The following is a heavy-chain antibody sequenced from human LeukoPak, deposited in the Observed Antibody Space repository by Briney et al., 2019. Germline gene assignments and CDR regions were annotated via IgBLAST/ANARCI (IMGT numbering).Heavy chain of an antibody. CDR3: ARGRRIAAAGTSDFDY. V-gene: IGHV1-2*02. D-gene: IGHD6-13*01. CDR1: GYTFTSYY. Sequence: GASVKVSCKASGYTFTSYYMHWVRQAPGQGLEWMGWINPNSGGTNYAQKFQGRVTMTRDTSISTAYMELSRLRSDDTAVYYCARGRRIAAAGTSDFDYWGQGTLVTVSS. J-gene: IGHJ4*02. CDR2: INPNSGGT.